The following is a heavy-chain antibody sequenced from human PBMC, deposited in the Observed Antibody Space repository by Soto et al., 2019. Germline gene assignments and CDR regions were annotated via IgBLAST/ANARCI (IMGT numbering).Heavy chain of an antibody. CDR1: VGNFSSYA. D-gene: IGHD3-22*01. J-gene: IGHJ4*02. Sequence: QVQLVQSGAEVKKPGSSVKVSCKASVGNFSSYAISWVRQAPGQGLEWMGGIIPIFGTANYAQKFQGRVTITADESTSTAYMELSSLRAEDTAVYYCARVDSSGSHFDYWGQGTLVTVSS. V-gene: IGHV1-69*01. CDR2: IIPIFGTA. CDR3: ARVDSSGSHFDY.